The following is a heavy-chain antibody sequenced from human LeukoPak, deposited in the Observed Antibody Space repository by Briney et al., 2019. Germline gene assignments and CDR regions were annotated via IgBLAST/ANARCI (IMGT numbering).Heavy chain of an antibody. V-gene: IGHV3-23*01. Sequence: GGSLRLSCAASGFTFSSYAMSWVRQAPGKGLEWVSAISGSGGSTYYADSVKGRFTISRDNSKNTLYLQMNSLRAKDTAVYYCAIREGQQPYPFDYWGQGTLVTVSS. D-gene: IGHD6-13*01. CDR1: GFTFSSYA. CDR3: AIREGQQPYPFDY. CDR2: ISGSGGST. J-gene: IGHJ4*02.